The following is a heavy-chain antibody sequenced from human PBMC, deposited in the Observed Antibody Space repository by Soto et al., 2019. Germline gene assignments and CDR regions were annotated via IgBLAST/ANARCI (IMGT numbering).Heavy chain of an antibody. CDR3: ARGISTMAYNDNFDI. J-gene: IGHJ3*02. V-gene: IGHV4-30-4*01. CDR2: IYNTGGT. D-gene: IGHD3-10*01. Sequence: PSETLSRTCTFSVLAISSCYYYLSFIRQPPGEGLELIGYIYNTGGTNTNPSLKSRFTISVDTSKNQFSLKLKSVTAADSAVYYCARGISTMAYNDNFDIWGQGKVVSVSS. CDR1: VLAISSCYYY.